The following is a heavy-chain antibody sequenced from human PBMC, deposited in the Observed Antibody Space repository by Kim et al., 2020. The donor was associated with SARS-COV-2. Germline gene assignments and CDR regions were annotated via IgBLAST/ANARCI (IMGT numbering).Heavy chain of an antibody. D-gene: IGHD2-2*01. Sequence: GGSLRLSCAASGFTFSSYGMHWVRQAPGKGLEWVAVIWYDGSKKYYVDSVKGRFTISRDNSKNTLYLQMNSLRAEDTAVHYCANGGSSSSWAHLYWGQGTLVIVSS. CDR2: IWYDGSKK. J-gene: IGHJ4*02. CDR3: ANGGSSSSWAHLY. V-gene: IGHV3-33*06. CDR1: GFTFSSYG.